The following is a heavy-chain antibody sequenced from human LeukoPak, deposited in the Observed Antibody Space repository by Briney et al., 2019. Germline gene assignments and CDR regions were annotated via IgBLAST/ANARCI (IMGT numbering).Heavy chain of an antibody. CDR3: ANPFSTPRSNYYIDV. CDR2: NSGSGGST. V-gene: IGHV3-23*01. CDR1: GFTFSSYA. J-gene: IGHJ6*03. Sequence: PGGSLRLSCAASGFTFSSYAMSWVRHAPGKGLEWVSANSGSGGSTYYADSVKVRFTISRDNSKSTLYLQMNSLRAEDTAVYYCANPFSTPRSNYYIDVWGKGTTVTV. D-gene: IGHD2-2*01.